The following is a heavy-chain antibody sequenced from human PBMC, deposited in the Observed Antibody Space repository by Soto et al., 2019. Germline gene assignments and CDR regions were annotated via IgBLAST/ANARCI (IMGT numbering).Heavy chain of an antibody. Sequence: EVQLVQSGGDLVQPGGSLRLYCVASGFTFSTYWMTWVRQAPGMGLEWVAGIKEDGSEEVYVDSVKGRFSISRDNAKTSLYLQLNSLRAEDTAVYYCATAISSPLSNFDYWAQGSLVTVSS. J-gene: IGHJ4*02. CDR1: GFTFSTYW. D-gene: IGHD2-2*01. CDR3: ATAISSPLSNFDY. CDR2: IKEDGSEE. V-gene: IGHV3-7*01.